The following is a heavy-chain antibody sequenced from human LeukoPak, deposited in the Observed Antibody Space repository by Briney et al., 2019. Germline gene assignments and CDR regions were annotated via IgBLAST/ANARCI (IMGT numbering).Heavy chain of an antibody. CDR3: AKESGKFDY. J-gene: IGHJ4*02. CDR2: ISADGGST. Sequence: GGSLRLSCVVSGINFADYAMHWVRQPPGKGLEWVSLISADGGSTFSADSVKGRFSISRDNSKDSLYLQMNSLRSEDTAMYYCAKESGKFDYWGQGTLVAVSS. CDR1: GINFADYA. V-gene: IGHV3-43*02.